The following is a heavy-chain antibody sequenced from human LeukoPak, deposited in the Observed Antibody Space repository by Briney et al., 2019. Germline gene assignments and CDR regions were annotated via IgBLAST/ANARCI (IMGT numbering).Heavy chain of an antibody. D-gene: IGHD2/OR15-2a*01. V-gene: IGHV3-20*04. Sequence: GGSLRLSCAASGFTFDDYGMSWVRQAPGKGLEWVSRKGGSTGYADSVKGRFTISRDNAKNSLYLQMNSLRAEDTALYYCARGLTLSNRCFDYWGQGTLVTVSS. J-gene: IGHJ4*02. CDR1: GFTFDDYG. CDR2: KGGST. CDR3: ARGLTLSNRCFDY.